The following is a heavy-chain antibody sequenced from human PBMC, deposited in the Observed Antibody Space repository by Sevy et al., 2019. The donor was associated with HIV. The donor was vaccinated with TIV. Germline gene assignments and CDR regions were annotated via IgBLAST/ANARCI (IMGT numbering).Heavy chain of an antibody. CDR3: ATSMAHIIVAGDFDP. CDR1: GFTFSRIA. V-gene: IGHV3-23*01. CDR2: ISGSGGVT. Sequence: GGSLRLSCAASGFTFSRIAMSWVRRAPGRGLEWISAISGSGGVTRYADSVRGRFTISRDNSDSTLYLQMNNLRAEDTASYYRATSMAHIIVAGDFDPWGRGTLVTVSS. D-gene: IGHD6-19*01. J-gene: IGHJ5*02.